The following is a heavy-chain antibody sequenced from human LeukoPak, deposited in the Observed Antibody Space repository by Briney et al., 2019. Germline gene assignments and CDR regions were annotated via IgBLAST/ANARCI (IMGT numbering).Heavy chain of an antibody. Sequence: GGSLRLSCAASGFTFSTYSGNWIRQAPGKGLEWVSSISDDSNYIFYADSVKGRFTISRDNAKNSLYLQMNSLTAEDTALYYCARRGYADYYYYMDVWGKGTTVTISS. CDR3: ARRGYADYYYYMDV. V-gene: IGHV3-21*01. CDR2: ISDDSNYI. J-gene: IGHJ6*03. D-gene: IGHD6-25*01. CDR1: GFTFSTYS.